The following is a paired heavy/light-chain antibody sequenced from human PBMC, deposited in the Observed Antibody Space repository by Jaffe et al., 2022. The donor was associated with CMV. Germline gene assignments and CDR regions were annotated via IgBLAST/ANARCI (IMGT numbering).Light chain of an antibody. CDR1: SSNIGNKY. CDR3: GTWDTSLSAGV. CDR2: ENN. Sequence: QSVLTQPPSVSAAPGQKVTISCSGSSSNIGNKYVSWYQQFPGTVPKLLIYENNRRPSGIPDRFSGSKSGTSATLDITGLQTGDEADYYCGTWDTSLSAGVFGGGTKLTVL. V-gene: IGLV1-51*01. J-gene: IGLJ3*02.
Heavy chain of an antibody. CDR2: IFSSGTT. J-gene: IGHJ3*02. CDR1: SGSIISRTYY. CDR3: ARGEHGVDDFDI. V-gene: IGHV4-39*01. Sequence: QLQLQESGPGLVKPSETLSLTCTVSSGSIISRTYYWGWIRQPPGKGLEWIGIIFSSGTTYYSPSLRSRFTISVDTSKNQFSLKVTSVTAADTAVYYCARGEHGVDDFDIWGQGTMVTVSS.